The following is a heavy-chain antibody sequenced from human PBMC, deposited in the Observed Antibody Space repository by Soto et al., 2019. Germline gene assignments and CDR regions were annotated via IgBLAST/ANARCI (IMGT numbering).Heavy chain of an antibody. J-gene: IGHJ3*02. CDR3: ARGTYYYGSGNRSNAFDI. CDR1: GGSISSGGYY. D-gene: IGHD3-10*01. CDR2: IYYSGST. Sequence: QVQLQESGPGLVKPSQTPSLTCTVSGGSISSGGYYWSWIRQHPGKGLEWIGYIYYSGSTSYNPSLKSRVTISVDTSKNQFSLKLSSVTAADTAVYYCARGTYYYGSGNRSNAFDIWGQGTMVTVSS. V-gene: IGHV4-31*03.